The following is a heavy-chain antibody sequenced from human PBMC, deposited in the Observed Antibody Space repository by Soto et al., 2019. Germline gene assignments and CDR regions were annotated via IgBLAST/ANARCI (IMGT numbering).Heavy chain of an antibody. CDR1: GFTFSTYG. D-gene: IGHD3-22*01. CDR3: AKAVSFDTSAYND. Sequence: EVQLLESGGGLVQPGGSLRLSCTASGFTFSTYGMSWVRQAPGKGLEWVSSLSGDATTTYYIDAVKGRFTISRDNPRNTLSLQLNSLRTGYTTIYYCAKAVSFDTSAYNDWCQGILVTVSS. CDR2: LSGDATTT. V-gene: IGHV3-23*01. J-gene: IGHJ4*02.